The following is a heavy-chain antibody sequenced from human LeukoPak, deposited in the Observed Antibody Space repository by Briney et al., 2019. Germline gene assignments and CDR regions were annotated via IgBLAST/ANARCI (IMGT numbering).Heavy chain of an antibody. J-gene: IGHJ3*02. CDR1: GFTFSSYG. CDR2: ISYDGSNK. V-gene: IGHV3-30*18. D-gene: IGHD1-14*01. Sequence: GGSLRLSCAASGFTFSSYGMHWVRQAPGKGLEWVAVISYDGSNKYYADSVKGRFTISRDNSKNTLYLQMNSLRAEDTAVYYCAKASGVDIWGQGTMVTVSS. CDR3: AKASGVDI.